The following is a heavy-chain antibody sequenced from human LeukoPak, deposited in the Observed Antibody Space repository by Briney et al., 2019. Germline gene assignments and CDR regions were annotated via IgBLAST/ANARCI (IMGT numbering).Heavy chain of an antibody. V-gene: IGHV3-23*01. Sequence: PGGSLRLSCAASGLSFSNYAMSWVRQAPGKGLGWVSAISGSGVRTHYADSVRGRLTISRDKSKNTLYLQMNSLRAEDTAVYYCAKDRCSGGNCYDAFDIWGQGTMVTVSS. CDR2: ISGSGVRT. CDR1: GLSFSNYA. J-gene: IGHJ3*02. CDR3: AKDRCSGGNCYDAFDI. D-gene: IGHD2-15*01.